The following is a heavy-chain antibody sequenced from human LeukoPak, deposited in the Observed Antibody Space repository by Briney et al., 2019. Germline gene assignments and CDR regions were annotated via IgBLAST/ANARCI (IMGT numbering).Heavy chain of an antibody. D-gene: IGHD4-17*01. CDR3: ARDGALFYGDYDK. Sequence: GGSLRLSCVVSGFTFGSYAMNWVRQGPGKGLEWVAVISYDGSNKYYADSVKGRFTISRDNSKNTLYLQMNSLRAEDTAVYYCARDGALFYGDYDKWGQGTLVTVSS. CDR2: ISYDGSNK. J-gene: IGHJ4*02. V-gene: IGHV3-30*14. CDR1: GFTFGSYA.